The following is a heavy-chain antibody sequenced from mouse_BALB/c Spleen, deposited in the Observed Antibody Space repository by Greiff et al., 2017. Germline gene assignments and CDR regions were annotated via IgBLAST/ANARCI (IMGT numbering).Heavy chain of an antibody. J-gene: IGHJ2*01. Sequence: EVKLVESGGGLVKPGGSLKLSCAASGFTFSSYAMSWVRQTPEKRLEWVASISSGGSTYYPDSVKGRFTISRDNARNILYLQMSSLRSEDTAMYYCAREWLQLFDYWGQGTTLTVSS. D-gene: IGHD2-2*01. CDR1: GFTFSSYA. CDR2: ISSGGST. CDR3: AREWLQLFDY. V-gene: IGHV5-6-5*01.